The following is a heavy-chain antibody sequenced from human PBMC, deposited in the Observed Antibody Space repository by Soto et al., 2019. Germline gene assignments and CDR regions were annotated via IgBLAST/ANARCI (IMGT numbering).Heavy chain of an antibody. D-gene: IGHD1-26*01. V-gene: IGHV4-34*01. J-gene: IGHJ3*01. Sequence: SETLSLTCAVYGGSFSGYYWSWIRQPPGKGLEWIGEINHSGSTNYNPSLKSRVTISVDTSKNQFSLQLNSVTPEDTAVYYCARYGPGIVRPMRALDFRGQGTMVTGS. CDR3: ARYGPGIVRPMRALDF. CDR2: INHSGST. CDR1: GGSFSGYY.